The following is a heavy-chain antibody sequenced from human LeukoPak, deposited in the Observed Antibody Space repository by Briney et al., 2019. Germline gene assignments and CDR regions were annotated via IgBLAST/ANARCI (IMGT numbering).Heavy chain of an antibody. CDR3: ARIAYYYDSSGYYR. D-gene: IGHD3-22*01. J-gene: IGHJ4*02. V-gene: IGHV3-30*04. CDR2: ISDDGSNK. Sequence: GGSLRLSCAASGFTFSSYAMHWVSQAPGKGLEWVALISDDGSNKYYADSVKGRFTISRDNSKNTLYLQMNSLRAEDTAVYYCARIAYYYDSSGYYRWGQGTLVTVSS. CDR1: GFTFSSYA.